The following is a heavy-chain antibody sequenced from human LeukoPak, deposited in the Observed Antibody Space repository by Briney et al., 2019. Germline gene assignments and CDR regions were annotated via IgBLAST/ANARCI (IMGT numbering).Heavy chain of an antibody. V-gene: IGHV1-69*05. CDR3: ARGETILNWFDP. D-gene: IGHD1-1*01. CDR2: IIPIFGRA. CDR1: GGTFSSEA. J-gene: IGHJ5*02. Sequence: SVKLSCKASGGTFSSEAFICVRQAPGQGLEWMGGIIPIFGRADYAQKFQDIVTITTDESTSTVYMELSSLRSEDTAVYYCARGETILNWFDPWGQGTMVTVSS.